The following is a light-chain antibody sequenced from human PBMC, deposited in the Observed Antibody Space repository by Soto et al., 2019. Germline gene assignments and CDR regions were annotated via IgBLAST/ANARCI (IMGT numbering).Light chain of an antibody. CDR1: QSVSNNY. V-gene: IGKV3-20*01. J-gene: IGKJ1*01. Sequence: EIVLTQSPGTLSLSPWERATLSCRASQSVSNNYLAWYQQKPGQAPRLLIYGASNRATGIPDRFSGSGSGTELTLTISRLETEDFAVYYCQQYGSSGTFGKGTKVDI. CDR2: GAS. CDR3: QQYGSSGT.